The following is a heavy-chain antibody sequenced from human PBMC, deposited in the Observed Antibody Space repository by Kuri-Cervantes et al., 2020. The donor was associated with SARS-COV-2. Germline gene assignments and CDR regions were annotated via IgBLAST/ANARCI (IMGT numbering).Heavy chain of an antibody. J-gene: IGHJ6*04. CDR3: ARGRRGYSYLAADV. V-gene: IGHV4-34*01. CDR1: GGSFSGYY. CDR2: INHSGNT. D-gene: IGHD5-18*01. Sequence: ESLKISCAVYGGSFSGYYWSWIRQPPGKGLEWIGEINHSGNTNYNPSLKSRVTISVDTSKNQFSLKLSSVTAADTAVYYCARGRRGYSYLAADVWGKGTTVTVSS.